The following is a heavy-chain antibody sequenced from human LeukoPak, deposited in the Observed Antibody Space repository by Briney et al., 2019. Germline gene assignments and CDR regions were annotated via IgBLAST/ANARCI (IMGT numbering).Heavy chain of an antibody. CDR3: ARAAYDSSGYLTL. J-gene: IGHJ4*02. V-gene: IGHV3-33*08. CDR2: IWYDGSNK. CDR1: GFTFSSYW. Sequence: GGSLRLSCAASGFTFSSYWMHWVRQAPGKGLEWVAVIWYDGSNKYHADSVKGRFTISRDNSKNKLYLQMNSLRAEDTAVYYCARAAYDSSGYLTLWGQGTLVTVSS. D-gene: IGHD3-22*01.